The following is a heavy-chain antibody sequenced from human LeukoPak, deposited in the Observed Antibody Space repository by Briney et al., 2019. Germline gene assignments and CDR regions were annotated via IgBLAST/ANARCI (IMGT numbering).Heavy chain of an antibody. CDR3: ARDMSSSYEGSLFDP. V-gene: IGHV1-18*01. J-gene: IGHJ5*02. CDR2: ISAYNGNT. CDR1: GYTFTSYG. Sequence: ASVKVSCKASGYTFTSYGIIWVRQAPGQGLEWMGWISAYNGNTNYAQKLQGRVTMTTDTSTSTAYMELRSLRSDDTAVYYCARDMSSSYEGSLFDPWGQGTLVTVSS. D-gene: IGHD6-6*01.